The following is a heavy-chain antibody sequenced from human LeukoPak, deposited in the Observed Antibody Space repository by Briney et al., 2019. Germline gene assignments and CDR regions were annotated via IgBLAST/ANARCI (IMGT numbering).Heavy chain of an antibody. J-gene: IGHJ5*02. CDR2: ISAYNGNT. Sequence: ASVKVSCKASGYTFTSYGISWVRQAPGQGLEWMGWISAYNGNTNYAQELQGRVTMTTDTSTSTAYMELRSLRSDDTAVYYCAREGLGLRFLEWSFSFDPWGQGTLVTVSS. CDR3: AREGLGLRFLEWSFSFDP. V-gene: IGHV1-18*01. CDR1: GYTFTSYG. D-gene: IGHD3-3*01.